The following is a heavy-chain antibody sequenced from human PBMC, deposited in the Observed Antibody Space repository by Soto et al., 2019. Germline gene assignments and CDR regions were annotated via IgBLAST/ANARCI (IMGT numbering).Heavy chain of an antibody. CDR1: GFTFINYA. CDR3: ASKVLCYSSRPHWWYFDL. D-gene: IGHD2-21*01. V-gene: IGHV3-23*01. J-gene: IGHJ2*01. CDR2: ISGGGDSA. Sequence: EVQLLESGGGLVQPGGSLRLSCVGSGFTFINYAMTWVRQAPGKGLEWVSGISGGGDSAYAADSVTGRFTISRKNSKKKAIWQMKSLIALDAAVVYCASKVLCYSSRPHWWYFDLWGRGTLVTVSS.